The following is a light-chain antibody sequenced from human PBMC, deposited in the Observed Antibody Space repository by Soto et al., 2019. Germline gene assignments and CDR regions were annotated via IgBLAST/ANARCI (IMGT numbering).Light chain of an antibody. Sequence: EVVLTQSPGTLSLSRGDRATLSCRASERIYSAYLGWYQQKPGQAPRLLIYGTSSRATGIPDRFSGSGSGTDFTLTISRLEPEDFAVYYCQQYGNSPITFGQGTKREI. CDR1: ERIYSAY. J-gene: IGKJ5*01. V-gene: IGKV3-20*01. CDR2: GTS. CDR3: QQYGNSPIT.